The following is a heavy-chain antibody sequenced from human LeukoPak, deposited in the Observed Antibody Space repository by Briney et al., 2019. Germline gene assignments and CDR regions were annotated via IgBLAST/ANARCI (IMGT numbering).Heavy chain of an antibody. CDR2: IIPIFGTA. J-gene: IGHJ6*03. CDR3: ARDVTVAGTFTRQNYYYYYMDV. V-gene: IGHV1-69*05. D-gene: IGHD6-19*01. Sequence: SVKVSCKASGYTFTGYYMHWVRQAPGQGLEWMGRIIPIFGTANYAQKFQGRVTITTDESTSTAYMELSSLRSEDTAVYYCARDVTVAGTFTRQNYYYYYMDVWGKGTTVTVSS. CDR1: GYTFTGYY.